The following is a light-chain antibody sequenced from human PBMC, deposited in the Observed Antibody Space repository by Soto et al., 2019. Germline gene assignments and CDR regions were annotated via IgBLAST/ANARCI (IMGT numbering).Light chain of an antibody. V-gene: IGKV3-11*01. Sequence: EIVLTQSPATLSLSPGERATHSCRASQSVSSYLAWYQQKPGQVPRLLIYDASNRATGIPARFSGSGSGTDFTLTISSLEPEDFAVYYCQQRSNWPLTFGGGTKV. J-gene: IGKJ4*02. CDR2: DAS. CDR1: QSVSSY. CDR3: QQRSNWPLT.